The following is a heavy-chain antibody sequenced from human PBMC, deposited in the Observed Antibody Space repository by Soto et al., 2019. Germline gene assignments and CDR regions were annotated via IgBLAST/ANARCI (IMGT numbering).Heavy chain of an antibody. Sequence: ASETLSLTCTVSGGSISSYYWSWIRQPPGKGLEWIGYIYYSGSTNYNPSLKSRVTISVDTSKNQFSLKLSSVTAADTAVYYCARDHRVWFGEFKWGGNYYYGMDVWGQGTTVTVSS. D-gene: IGHD3-10*01. CDR3: ARDHRVWFGEFKWGGNYYYGMDV. J-gene: IGHJ6*02. CDR2: IYYSGST. CDR1: GGSISSYY. V-gene: IGHV4-59*01.